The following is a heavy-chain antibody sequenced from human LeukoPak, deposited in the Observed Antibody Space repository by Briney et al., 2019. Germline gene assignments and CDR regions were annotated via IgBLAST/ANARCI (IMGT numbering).Heavy chain of an antibody. D-gene: IGHD3-9*01. CDR1: GYTFTSYA. CDR3: ARDLSTYYDTLTGYPDAFDI. Sequence: GASVKVSCKASGYTFTSYAMHWVRQAPGQRLEWMGWINAGNGNTKYSQKFQGRVTITRDTSASTAYVELSSLRSEDTAVYYCARDLSTYYDTLTGYPDAFDIWGQGTMVTVSS. J-gene: IGHJ3*02. CDR2: INAGNGNT. V-gene: IGHV1-3*01.